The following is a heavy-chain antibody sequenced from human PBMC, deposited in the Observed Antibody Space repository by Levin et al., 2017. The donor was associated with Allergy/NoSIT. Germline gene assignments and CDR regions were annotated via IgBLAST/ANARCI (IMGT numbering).Heavy chain of an antibody. CDR2: ISSNGGST. Sequence: GGSLRLSCSASGFTFSSYAMHWVRQAPGKGLEYVSAISSNGGSTYYADSVKGRFTISRDNSKNTLYLQMSSLRAEDTAVYYCVKVPAMVTVSFDYWGQGTLVTVSS. V-gene: IGHV3-64D*06. J-gene: IGHJ4*02. CDR3: VKVPAMVTVSFDY. D-gene: IGHD5-18*01. CDR1: GFTFSSYA.